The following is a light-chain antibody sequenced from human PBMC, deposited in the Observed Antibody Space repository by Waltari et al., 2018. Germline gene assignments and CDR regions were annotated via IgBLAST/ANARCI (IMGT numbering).Light chain of an antibody. J-gene: IGLJ2*01. V-gene: IGLV4-69*01. CDR3: QTGGHGTWV. CDR1: SGHSTHI. CDR2: VKSDGSH. Sequence: QLVLTQSPSASASLGASVKLTCTLSSGHSTHIIAWLQQQPEKGPRFLMNVKSDGSHNTGVGIPDRFSGFSSGAGRYLTISSLQSEDEADYYCQTGGHGTWVFGGGTRLTVL.